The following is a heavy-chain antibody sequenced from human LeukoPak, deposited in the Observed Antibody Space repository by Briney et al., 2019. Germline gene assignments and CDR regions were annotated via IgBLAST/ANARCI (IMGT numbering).Heavy chain of an antibody. CDR3: ATEFSSGVSYYFDY. D-gene: IGHD3-22*01. V-gene: IGHV1-69-2*01. J-gene: IGHJ4*02. CDR2: VDPEDVET. Sequence: ASVKISCKASGYTFTDYYMHWVQHAPGKGLEWMGRVDPEDVETIDAEKFQGRVTIAADTSTDTAYMELSSLRSEDTAVYYCATEFSSGVSYYFDYWGQGTLVTVSS. CDR1: GYTFTDYY.